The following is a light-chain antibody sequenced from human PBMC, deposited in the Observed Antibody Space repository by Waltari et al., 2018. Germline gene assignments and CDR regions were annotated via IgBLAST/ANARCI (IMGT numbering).Light chain of an antibody. CDR1: QSCSSD. CDR3: QKYSNSPHS. J-gene: IGKJ2*03. Sequence: IILSQSPATLSLSPGDRATLSCRASQSCSSDLAWYQQRPGRAPRLLIYGAFRRATGIPDRFSGSGSGTDFTLTISSLEPEDFAVYYCQKYSNSPHSFGQGTKVEIK. CDR2: GAF. V-gene: IGKV3-20*01.